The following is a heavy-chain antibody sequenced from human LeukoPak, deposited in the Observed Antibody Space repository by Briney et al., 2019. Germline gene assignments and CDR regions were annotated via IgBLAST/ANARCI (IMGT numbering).Heavy chain of an antibody. CDR2: ISAYNGNT. D-gene: IGHD6-19*01. V-gene: IGHV1-18*01. CDR3: ARDTVADYYGMDV. Sequence: ASVKVSCKASGYTFTSYGISWVRQAPGQGLEWMGWISAYNGNTNYAQKLQGRVTMTTGTSTTTAYMELRSLRSDDTAVYYCARDTVADYYGMDVWGQGTTVTVSS. J-gene: IGHJ6*02. CDR1: GYTFTSYG.